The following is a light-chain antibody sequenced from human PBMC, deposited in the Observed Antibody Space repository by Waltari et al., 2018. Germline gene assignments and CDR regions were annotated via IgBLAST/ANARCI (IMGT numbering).Light chain of an antibody. CDR2: EVT. J-gene: IGLJ2*01. V-gene: IGLV2-8*01. CDR3: CSYAGGHVV. Sequence: QPTLTQPPSASASPGQSVTISCTGTSSAVGPYNYVSWYQCHPGKAPKFIIYEVTKRPSGVPDRFSGSKSGNTASLTVSGLQAEDEADYYCCSYAGGHVVFGGGTRVTVL. CDR1: SSAVGPYNY.